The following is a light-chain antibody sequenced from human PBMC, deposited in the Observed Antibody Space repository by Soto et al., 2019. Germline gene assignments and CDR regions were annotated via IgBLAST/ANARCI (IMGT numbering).Light chain of an antibody. V-gene: IGKV3-20*01. Sequence: EIVLTQSPGTLSLSPRERATLSCRASQRVSSRNLAWYQQKPGQAPRLLIYDASSRATGIPDRFSGSGSVTEFTLTINRLEPADFAVYFCQQYSDLPYTFGQGTKLEVK. CDR2: DAS. CDR3: QQYSDLPYT. J-gene: IGKJ2*01. CDR1: QRVSSRN.